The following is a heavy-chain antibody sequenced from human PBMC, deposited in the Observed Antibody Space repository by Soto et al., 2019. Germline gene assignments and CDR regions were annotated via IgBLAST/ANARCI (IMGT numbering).Heavy chain of an antibody. J-gene: IGHJ6*02. CDR3: AFFFSRGCSYSFYYYGMDV. CDR1: GGPLSSSSYY. Sequence: SETLSLTCTVSGGPLSSSSYYRGWIRKPPGKGLEWIGSIFYSGSTYYNPSLKSRVTISVDTSKNQFSLKLTSVTAADTAVYYCAFFFSRGCSYSFYYYGMDVWGQGTTVTGSS. D-gene: IGHD5-18*01. V-gene: IGHV4-39*01. CDR2: IFYSGST.